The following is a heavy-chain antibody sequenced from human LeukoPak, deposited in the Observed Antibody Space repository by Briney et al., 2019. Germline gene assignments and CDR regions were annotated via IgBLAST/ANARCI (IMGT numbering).Heavy chain of an antibody. Sequence: ASVKVSCKASGYTFTRYYMHWVRQAPGQGLEWMGWMNPNSGNTGYAQKFQGRVTMTRNTSISTAYMELSRLRSEDTAVYYCARGSGSSWYYYGWFDPWGQGTLVSVSS. J-gene: IGHJ5*02. V-gene: IGHV1-8*02. CDR3: ARGSGSSWYYYGWFDP. CDR2: MNPNSGNT. D-gene: IGHD6-13*01. CDR1: GYTFTRYY.